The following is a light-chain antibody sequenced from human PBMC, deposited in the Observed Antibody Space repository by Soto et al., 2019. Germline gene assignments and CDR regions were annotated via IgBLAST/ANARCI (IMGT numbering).Light chain of an antibody. V-gene: IGKV3-20*01. J-gene: IGKJ1*01. CDR3: QQYAFSPLT. Sequence: EIVLTQSPGTLSLSPGERATLSCRASQSVERNYLAWYQQKPGQAPRLLIYDASARATGISDRFSGSGSGTDFTLTISRLEPEDFAVYYCQQYAFSPLTFGRGTRVEIK. CDR1: QSVERNY. CDR2: DAS.